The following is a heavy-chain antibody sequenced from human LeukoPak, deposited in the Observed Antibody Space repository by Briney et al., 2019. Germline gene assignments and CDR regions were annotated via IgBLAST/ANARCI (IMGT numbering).Heavy chain of an antibody. CDR2: ISYDGSNK. D-gene: IGHD6-13*01. Sequence: GGSLRLSCAASGFTFSSYAMHWVRQAPGKGLEWVAVISYDGSNKYYADSVKGRFTISRDNSKNTLYLQMNSLRAEDTAVYYCARGRDSSSWSYYYGMDVWGQGTAVTVSS. J-gene: IGHJ6*02. V-gene: IGHV3-30-3*01. CDR3: ARGRDSSSWSYYYGMDV. CDR1: GFTFSSYA.